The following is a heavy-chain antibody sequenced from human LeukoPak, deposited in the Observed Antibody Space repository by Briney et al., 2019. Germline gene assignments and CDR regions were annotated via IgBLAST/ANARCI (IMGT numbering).Heavy chain of an antibody. CDR3: ARAGSSWSGAEYFQH. J-gene: IGHJ1*01. V-gene: IGHV4-31*03. CDR2: IYYSGST. Sequence: PSQTLSLTCTVSGGSISSGGYYWSWIRQHPGKGLGWIGYIYYSGSTYYNPSLKSRVTISVDTSKNQFSLKLSSVTAADTAVYYCARAGSSWSGAEYFQHWGQGTLVTVSS. CDR1: GGSISSGGYY. D-gene: IGHD6-13*01.